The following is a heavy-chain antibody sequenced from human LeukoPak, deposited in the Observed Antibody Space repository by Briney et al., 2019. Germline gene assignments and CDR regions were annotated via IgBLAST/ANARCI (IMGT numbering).Heavy chain of an antibody. Sequence: SETLSLTCAVNGGSFSGYFWSWIRQPPGKGLEWIGEINHSGSTYYNASLKSRITISVDTSKRQFSLRTNSVTAADTAVYFCAGYYSSIYGMDVWGQGTSVTVSS. V-gene: IGHV4-34*01. CDR1: GGSFSGYF. D-gene: IGHD3-3*01. CDR2: INHSGST. CDR3: AGYYSSIYGMDV. J-gene: IGHJ6*02.